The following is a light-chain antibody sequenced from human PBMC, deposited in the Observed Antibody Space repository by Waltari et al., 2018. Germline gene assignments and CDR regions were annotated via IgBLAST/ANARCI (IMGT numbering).Light chain of an antibody. CDR2: GNS. CDR1: SSNIGAGYD. V-gene: IGLV1-40*01. CDR3: QSYDSSLSGNVV. Sequence: QSVLTQPPSVSGAPGQRVTISCTGSSSNIGAGYDVHWYQQLPGTAPKLLIYGNSNRPSGVPDRFSGSNSGTSASRAITWLQAEDEADYYCQSYDSSLSGNVVFGGGTKLTVL. J-gene: IGLJ2*01.